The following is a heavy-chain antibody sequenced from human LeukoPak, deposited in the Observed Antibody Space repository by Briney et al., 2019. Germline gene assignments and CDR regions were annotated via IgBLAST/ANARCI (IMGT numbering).Heavy chain of an antibody. D-gene: IGHD3-9*01. CDR2: IYYSGST. J-gene: IGHJ4*02. CDR1: GGSISSGDYY. CDR3: ARHVLRYSLNYFDY. V-gene: IGHV4-30-4*01. Sequence: NPSETLSLTCTVSGGSISSGDYYWSWIRQPPGKGLEWIGYIYYSGSTYYDPSLKSRVTISVDTSKNQFSLKLSSVTAADTAVYYCARHVLRYSLNYFDYWGQGTLVTVSS.